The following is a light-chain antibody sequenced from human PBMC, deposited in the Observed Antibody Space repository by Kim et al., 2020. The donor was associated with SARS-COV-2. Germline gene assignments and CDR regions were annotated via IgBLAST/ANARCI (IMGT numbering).Light chain of an antibody. CDR2: QDT. Sequence: ELTQPPSVSVAPGQTVSITCSGDELGDNFVCWYQQKAGQSPVLVIYQDTKRPSGIPERISGSHSGNTATLTISGTQTLDEADYYCQAWDSSTVVFGPGTKVTVL. CDR1: ELGDNF. J-gene: IGLJ1*01. V-gene: IGLV3-1*01. CDR3: QAWDSSTVV.